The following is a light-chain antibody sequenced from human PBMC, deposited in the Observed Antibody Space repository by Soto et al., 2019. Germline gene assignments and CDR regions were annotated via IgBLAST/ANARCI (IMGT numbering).Light chain of an antibody. CDR2: GAS. CDR3: QQYNNWPAIT. Sequence: EIVLAQSPVTLSLSPGERATLSCRASQSVSSSLAWYQQKPGQGPRLLIYGASTRATGIPARFSGSGSGTEFTLTISSLLSEDFAVYYCQQYNNWPAITFGQGTRLEIK. CDR1: QSVSSS. J-gene: IGKJ5*01. V-gene: IGKV3D-15*01.